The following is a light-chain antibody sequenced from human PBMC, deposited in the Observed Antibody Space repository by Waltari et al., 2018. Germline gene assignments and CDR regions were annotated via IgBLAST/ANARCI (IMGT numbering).Light chain of an antibody. CDR2: EVS. Sequence: QSALTPPASGSGSPGQSITISCTGTSRDVGGYNHFTLYPQHPGKAPKLMIYEVSNRPSGVSNRFSGSKSGNTASLTISGLQAEDEADYYCSSYTSSSTLYVFGTGTKVTVL. CDR3: SSYTSSSTLYV. V-gene: IGLV2-14*01. J-gene: IGLJ1*01. CDR1: SRDVGGYNH.